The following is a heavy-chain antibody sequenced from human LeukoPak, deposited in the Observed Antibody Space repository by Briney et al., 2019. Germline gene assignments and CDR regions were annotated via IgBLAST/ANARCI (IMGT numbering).Heavy chain of an antibody. CDR2: INSDGSST. V-gene: IGHV3-74*01. D-gene: IGHD3-3*01. CDR1: GFTFSSYW. CDR3: ARDGYYDFWSGYYSHDYYYYYMDV. J-gene: IGHJ6*03. Sequence: GGSLRLSCAASGFTFSSYWMHWVRQAPGKGLVWVSRINSDGSSTSYADSVKGRFTISRDNAKNTLYLQMNSLRAEDTAVYYCARDGYYDFWSGYYSHDYYYYYMDVWGKGTTVTVSS.